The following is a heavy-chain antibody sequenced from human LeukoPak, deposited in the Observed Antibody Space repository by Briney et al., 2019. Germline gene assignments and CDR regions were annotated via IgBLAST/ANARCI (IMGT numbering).Heavy chain of an antibody. D-gene: IGHD3-22*01. CDR1: GFTFSNYA. Sequence: GSLRLSCAASGFTFSNYAVMWVRQAPGKGLEWVSAISGSGGSTYYADSVKGRFTISRDNSKNTLYLQMNSLRAEDTAVYYCAKDGRYYDSSGYFNWGQGTLVTVSS. J-gene: IGHJ4*02. CDR3: AKDGRYYDSSGYFN. V-gene: IGHV3-23*01. CDR2: ISGSGGST.